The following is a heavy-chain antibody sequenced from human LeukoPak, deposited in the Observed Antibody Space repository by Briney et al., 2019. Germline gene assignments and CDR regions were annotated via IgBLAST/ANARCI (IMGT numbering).Heavy chain of an antibody. D-gene: IGHD2-15*01. J-gene: IGHJ4*02. CDR1: GLTFSSYA. V-gene: IGHV3-30*04. Sequence: GGSLRLSCAASGLTFSSYAMHWVRQAPGKGLEWVAVISYDGSNKYYADSVKGRFTISRDNSKNTLYLQMNSLRAEDTAVYYCARDYCSGGSCYGQSDYWGQGTLVTVSS. CDR2: ISYDGSNK. CDR3: ARDYCSGGSCYGQSDY.